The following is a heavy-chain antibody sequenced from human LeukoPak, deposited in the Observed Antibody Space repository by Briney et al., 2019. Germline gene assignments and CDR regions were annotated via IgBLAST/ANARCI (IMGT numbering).Heavy chain of an antibody. CDR2: ISSSSSYI. V-gene: IGHV3-21*01. CDR3: ARDPLVVVTAILFDY. CDR1: GFTFSSYS. J-gene: IGHJ4*02. Sequence: KPGGSLRLSCAASGFTFSSYSMNWVRQAPGKGLEWVSSISSSSSYIYYADSVKGRFTISRDNAKNSLYLQMNSLRAEDTAVYYCARDPLVVVTAILFDYWGQGTLVTVSS. D-gene: IGHD2-21*02.